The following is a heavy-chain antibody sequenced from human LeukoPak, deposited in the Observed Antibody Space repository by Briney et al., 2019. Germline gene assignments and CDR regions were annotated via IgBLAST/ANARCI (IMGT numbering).Heavy chain of an antibody. CDR2: MNPNSGNT. D-gene: IGHD3-16*01. CDR3: ARGLRLGESDAFDI. Sequence: ASVKVSCKASGYTFTSYDINWVRQATGQGLEWMGWMNPNSGNTGYAQKFQGRVTMTRNTSISTAYMELCSLRSGDTAVYYCARGLRLGESDAFDIWGQGAMVTVSS. V-gene: IGHV1-8*01. J-gene: IGHJ3*02. CDR1: GYTFTSYD.